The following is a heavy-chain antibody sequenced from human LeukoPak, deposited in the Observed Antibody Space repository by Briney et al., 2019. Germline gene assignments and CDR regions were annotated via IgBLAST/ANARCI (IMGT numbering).Heavy chain of an antibody. Sequence: PSETLSLTCTVSGGSISSYYWSWIRQPAGKGLEWIGRIYTSGSTNYNPSLKSRVTMSVDTSKNQFSLKLSSVTAADTAVYYCAREGSRCYDILTGSTADAFDIWGQGTMVTVSS. CDR2: IYTSGST. V-gene: IGHV4-4*07. CDR3: AREGSRCYDILTGSTADAFDI. J-gene: IGHJ3*02. D-gene: IGHD3-9*01. CDR1: GGSISSYY.